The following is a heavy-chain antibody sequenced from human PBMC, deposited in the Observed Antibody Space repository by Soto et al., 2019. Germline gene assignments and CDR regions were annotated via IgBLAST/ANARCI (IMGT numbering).Heavy chain of an antibody. V-gene: IGHV3-11*01. D-gene: IGHD6-13*01. CDR2: IDSDDGTT. Sequence: QVQLVESGGGLVKPGGSLRLSCTASGFDFGDYYMSWIRQAPGKGLEWVYYIDSDDGTTYYTDSVKGRFTISRDTDKYSLDLQMNSLRVEDTALYYCVRPYYSSSWFPFDRWGQGTLVTVSS. CDR1: GFDFGDYY. J-gene: IGHJ4*02. CDR3: VRPYYSSSWFPFDR.